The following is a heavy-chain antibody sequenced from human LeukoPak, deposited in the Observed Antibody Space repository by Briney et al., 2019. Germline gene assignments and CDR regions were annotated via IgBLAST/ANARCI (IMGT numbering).Heavy chain of an antibody. CDR2: ISKDGSDK. CDR3: ARDYWWNYDY. CDR1: GFTFSDYA. D-gene: IGHD1-7*01. Sequence: GRSLRLSCAASGFTFSDYAMHWVRQALGKGLEWVAVISKDGSDKYYPGSVRGRFTISRDNSKNTIYLQMDSLRAEDTAIYYCARDYWWNYDYWGQGTLVTVSS. J-gene: IGHJ4*02. V-gene: IGHV3-30-3*01.